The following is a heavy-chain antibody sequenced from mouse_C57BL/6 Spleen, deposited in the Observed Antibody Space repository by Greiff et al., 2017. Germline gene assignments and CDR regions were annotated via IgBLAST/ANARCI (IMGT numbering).Heavy chain of an antibody. CDR3: ARSSPYYAMDY. Sequence: EVKVVESGGGLVKPGGSLKLSCAASGFTFSDSGMHWVRQAPEKGLEWVAYISSGSSTIYYADTVKGRFTISRDNAKNTLFLQMTSLRSEDTAMYYCARSSPYYAMDYWGQGTSVTVSS. V-gene: IGHV5-17*01. CDR1: GFTFSDSG. D-gene: IGHD1-1*01. CDR2: ISSGSSTI. J-gene: IGHJ4*01.